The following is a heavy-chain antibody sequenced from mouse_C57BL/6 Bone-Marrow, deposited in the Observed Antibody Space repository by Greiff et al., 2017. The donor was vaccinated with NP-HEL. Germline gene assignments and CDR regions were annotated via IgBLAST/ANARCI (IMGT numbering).Heavy chain of an antibody. D-gene: IGHD2-1*01. V-gene: IGHV14-4*01. CDR3: TTPLLSLMDY. Sequence: EVKLEESGAELVRPGASVKLSCTASGFNIKDDYMHWVKQRPEQGLEWIGWIDPENGDTEYASKSQGKATITADTSSNTAYLQLSSLTSEDTAVYYCTTPLLSLMDYWGQGTSVTVSS. CDR2: IDPENGDT. CDR1: GFNIKDDY. J-gene: IGHJ4*01.